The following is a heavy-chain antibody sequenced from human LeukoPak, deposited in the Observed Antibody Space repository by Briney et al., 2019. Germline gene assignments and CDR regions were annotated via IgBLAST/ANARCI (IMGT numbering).Heavy chain of an antibody. V-gene: IGHV3-30*09. CDR3: ARALVVSSYFDY. D-gene: IGHD2-8*02. Sequence: GGSLRLSCAASGFTFSSYAMSWVRQAPGKGLEWVAVISYDGSIKFYADSVKGRFAISRDNSENTLYLQMNSLRPEDTAVYYCARALVVSSYFDYWGQGTLVTVSS. CDR1: GFTFSSYA. J-gene: IGHJ4*02. CDR2: ISYDGSIK.